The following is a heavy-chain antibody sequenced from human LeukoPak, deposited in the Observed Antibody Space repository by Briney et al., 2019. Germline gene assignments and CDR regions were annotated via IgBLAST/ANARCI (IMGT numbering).Heavy chain of an antibody. V-gene: IGHV3-48*03. CDR2: ISSGGYTT. J-gene: IGHJ4*02. CDR3: AREGSSYAPSEPFYFDY. D-gene: IGHD3-10*01. CDR1: GFTFSSRD. Sequence: GGSLRLSCTDSGFTFSSRDMNWVRRAPGRGLGGVSYISSGGYTTRYADSVKGRFTISRDNAKNSLYLQMNSLKAEDTAVYYCAREGSSYAPSEPFYFDYWGQGTLVTVSS.